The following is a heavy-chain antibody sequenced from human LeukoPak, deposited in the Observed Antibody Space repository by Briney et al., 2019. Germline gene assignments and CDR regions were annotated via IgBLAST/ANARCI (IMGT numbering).Heavy chain of an antibody. CDR1: GCTFTSYC. V-gene: IGHV1-18*01. D-gene: IGHD4-17*01. Sequence: ASVKVSCKASGCTFTSYCSSWMRQAPGQGLEWMGCISAYNGNTNYAQKLQGRVTMTTDTSTRTAYMHLSSLRSDDTAVYYCARASTVTTFLGATYFDYWGQGTLVTVSS. CDR3: ARASTVTTFLGATYFDY. CDR2: ISAYNGNT. J-gene: IGHJ4*02.